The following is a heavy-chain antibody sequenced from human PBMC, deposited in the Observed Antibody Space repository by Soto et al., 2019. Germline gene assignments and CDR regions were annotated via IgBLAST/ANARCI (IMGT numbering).Heavy chain of an antibody. CDR3: ETTGGDYDSSGLHY. V-gene: IGHV3-33*01. CDR2: IWYDGSNK. D-gene: IGHD3-22*01. Sequence: GGSLRLSCAASGFTFSSYGMHWVRQAPGKGLEWVAVIWYDGSNKYYADSVKARFTISRDNSKNTLYLQMNTRKAEYPAVYDCETTGGDYDSSGLHYWGQGALVTVSS. J-gene: IGHJ4*02. CDR1: GFTFSSYG.